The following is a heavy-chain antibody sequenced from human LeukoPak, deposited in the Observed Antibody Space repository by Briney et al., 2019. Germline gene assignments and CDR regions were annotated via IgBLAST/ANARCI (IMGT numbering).Heavy chain of an antibody. J-gene: IGHJ5*02. CDR1: GGSISTYY. V-gene: IGHV4-59*01. D-gene: IGHD3-22*01. Sequence: PSETLSLTCTVSGGSISTYYWSWIRQPPGKGLEWIGYIYYSGNSNYNPSLKSRVTISVDTSKNQFSLKLSSVTAADTAVYYCAGLGASGNGYLSWFDPWGQGTLVTVSS. CDR3: AGLGASGNGYLSWFDP. CDR2: IYYSGNS.